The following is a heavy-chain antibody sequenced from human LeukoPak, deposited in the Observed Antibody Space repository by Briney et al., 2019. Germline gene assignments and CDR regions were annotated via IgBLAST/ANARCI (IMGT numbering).Heavy chain of an antibody. CDR2: ISGSGGNT. Sequence: SGGSLRLSCAASGFTFSSYAMSWVRQAPGKGLDWVSAISGSGGNTYYADSVKGRFTISRDNSKNTLYLQMNSLRAEDTAVYYCAKDQYCGNPPYYFDSWGQGTLVTVSS. CDR3: AKDQYCGNPPYYFDS. CDR1: GFTFSSYA. V-gene: IGHV3-23*01. D-gene: IGHD4-23*01. J-gene: IGHJ4*02.